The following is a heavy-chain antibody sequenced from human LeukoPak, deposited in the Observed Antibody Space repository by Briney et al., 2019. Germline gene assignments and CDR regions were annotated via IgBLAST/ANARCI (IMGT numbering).Heavy chain of an antibody. CDR2: IYYSGST. J-gene: IGHJ4*02. CDR3: ARRSGYYSVSDY. V-gene: IGHV4-39*01. D-gene: IGHD3-22*01. Sequence: SETLSLTCTVSGGSISSSSYYWGWIRQPPGKGLEWIGSIYYSGSTYYNPSLKSRVTISVDTSKNQFSLQLSSVTAADTAVYYCARRSGYYSVSDYWGQGTLLTVSS. CDR1: GGSISSSSYY.